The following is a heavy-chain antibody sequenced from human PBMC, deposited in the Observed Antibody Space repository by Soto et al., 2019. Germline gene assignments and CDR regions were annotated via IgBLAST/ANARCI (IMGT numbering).Heavy chain of an antibody. J-gene: IGHJ3*01. Sequence: PGGSLRLSCAASGFPFISYIMSWVRQAPGKGLEWVSYISNSGSIIHDADSVKGRFTISRDNAKNSLSLQMNSLRDEDTAVYYCVRVFASNTFDVWGQGTVVTVSS. CDR3: VRVFASNTFDV. CDR1: GFPFISYI. CDR2: ISNSGSII. D-gene: IGHD3-3*01. V-gene: IGHV3-48*02.